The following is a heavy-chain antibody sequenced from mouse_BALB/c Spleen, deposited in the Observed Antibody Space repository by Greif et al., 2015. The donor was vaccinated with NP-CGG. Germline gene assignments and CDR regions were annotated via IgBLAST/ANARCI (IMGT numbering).Heavy chain of an antibody. CDR2: IDPANGNT. CDR3: ARSGLGLAMDY. D-gene: IGHD3-1*01. CDR1: GFNIKDTY. J-gene: IGHJ4*01. Sequence: VTLKECGAELVKPGASVKLSCTASGFNIKDTYMHWVKQRPEQGLEWIGRIDPANGNTKYDPKFQGKATITADTSSNTAYLQLSSLTSEDTAVYYCARSGLGLAMDYWGQGTSVTVSS. V-gene: IGHV14-3*02.